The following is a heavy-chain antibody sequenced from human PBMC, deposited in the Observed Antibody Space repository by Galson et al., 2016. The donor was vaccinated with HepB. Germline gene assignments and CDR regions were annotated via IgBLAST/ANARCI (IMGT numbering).Heavy chain of an antibody. D-gene: IGHD5-18*01. CDR3: ARGEEEAAMEPFDY. Sequence: SLRLSCAASGFTFSSYGMHWVHQAPGKGLEWVALIWHDGSNKYYVDSVKGRFTISRDNSRDTLYLQMDSLRAEDTAVYYCARGEEEAAMEPFDYWGQGTLVTVSS. V-gene: IGHV3-33*01. CDR1: GFTFSSYG. J-gene: IGHJ4*02. CDR2: IWHDGSNK.